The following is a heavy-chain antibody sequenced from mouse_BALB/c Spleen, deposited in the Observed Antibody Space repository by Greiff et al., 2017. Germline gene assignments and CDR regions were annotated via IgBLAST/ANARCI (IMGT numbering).Heavy chain of an antibody. D-gene: IGHD1-1*01. V-gene: IGHV2-2*02. J-gene: IGHJ4*01. Sequence: VKLMESGPGLVQPSQSLSITCTVSGFSLTSYGVHWVRQSPGKGLEWLGVIWSGGSTDYNAAFISRLSISKDNSKSQVFFKMNSLQANDTAIYYCARNRIVAPYYYAMDYWGQGTSVTVSS. CDR2: IWSGGST. CDR3: ARNRIVAPYYYAMDY. CDR1: GFSLTSYG.